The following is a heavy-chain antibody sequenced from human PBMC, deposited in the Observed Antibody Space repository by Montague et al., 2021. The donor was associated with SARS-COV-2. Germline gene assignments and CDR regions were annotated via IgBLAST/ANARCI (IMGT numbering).Heavy chain of an antibody. Sequence: TLSLTCTVSGGSIRSGSYYWSWIRQPAGKGLEWIGRIYSSGSTNYNPSLKSRVTMSVDPSKNQFSLKVSSVTAADTAVYYCARDYGYYSYYYGLDVWGQGTTVTVSS. CDR3: ARDYGYYSYYYGLDV. D-gene: IGHD4-17*01. V-gene: IGHV4-61*02. CDR2: IYSSGST. CDR1: GGSIRSGSYY. J-gene: IGHJ6*02.